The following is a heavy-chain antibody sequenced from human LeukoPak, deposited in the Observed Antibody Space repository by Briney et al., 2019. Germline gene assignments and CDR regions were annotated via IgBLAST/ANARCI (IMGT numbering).Heavy chain of an antibody. CDR1: GGTFSSYT. Sequence: SVKVSCKASGGTFSSYTISWVRQAPGQGLEWMARIIPILGMANYAQKFHGRVTITVDKSTSTNNMELSSLRSEDTAVYYCARDAPMYCSGGSCYLCWGQGTLVTVSS. J-gene: IGHJ4*02. V-gene: IGHV1-69*04. D-gene: IGHD2-15*01. CDR2: IIPILGMA. CDR3: ARDAPMYCSGGSCYLC.